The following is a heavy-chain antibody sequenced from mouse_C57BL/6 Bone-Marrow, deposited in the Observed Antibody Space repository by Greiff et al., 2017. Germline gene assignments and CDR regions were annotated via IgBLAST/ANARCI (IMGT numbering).Heavy chain of an antibody. J-gene: IGHJ1*03. V-gene: IGHV1-85*01. Sequence: VKLLESGPELVKPGASVKLSCKASGYTFTSYDINWVKQRPGQGLEWIGWIYPRDGSTKYNEKFKGKATLTVDTSSSTAYMELHSLTSEDSAVYSCARLEFDCSGRKWYFDVWGTGTTVTVSS. CDR2: IYPRDGST. D-gene: IGHD1-1*01. CDR3: ARLEFDCSGRKWYFDV. CDR1: GYTFTSYD.